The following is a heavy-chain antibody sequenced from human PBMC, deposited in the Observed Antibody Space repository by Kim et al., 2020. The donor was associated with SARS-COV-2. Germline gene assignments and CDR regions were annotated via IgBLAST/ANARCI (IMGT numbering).Heavy chain of an antibody. CDR2: IIPILGIA. J-gene: IGHJ4*02. CDR1: GGTFSSYA. Sequence: SVKVSCKASGGTFSSYAISWVRQAPGQGLEWMGRIIPILGIANYAQKFQGRVTITADKSTSTAYMELSSLRSEDTAVYYCARESPIVGAKAFFDYWGQG. CDR3: ARESPIVGAKAFFDY. D-gene: IGHD1-26*01. V-gene: IGHV1-69*04.